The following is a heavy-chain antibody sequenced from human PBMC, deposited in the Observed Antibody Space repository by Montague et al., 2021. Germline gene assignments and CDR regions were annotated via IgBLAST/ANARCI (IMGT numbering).Heavy chain of an antibody. CDR3: ARGWQKRFDP. J-gene: IGHJ5*02. D-gene: IGHD5-24*01. CDR1: GDSVSSNEAT. Sequence: CAISGDSVSSNEATWKWIRQSPSRGLEWLGRTYYRSKWYNEYAISVKSRITVNPDTSKNQFSLLLNSVTPEDTAVYYCARGWQKRFDPWGQGTLVTVSS. V-gene: IGHV6-1*01. CDR2: TYYRSKWYN.